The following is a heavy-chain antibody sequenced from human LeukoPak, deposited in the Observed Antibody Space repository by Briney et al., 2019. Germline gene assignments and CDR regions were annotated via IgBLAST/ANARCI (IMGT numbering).Heavy chain of an antibody. J-gene: IGHJ3*02. CDR2: IWYDGRNK. CDR1: GFTFSSYG. CDR3: ARVNRGDAFDI. Sequence: GGSLRLSCAASGFTFSSYGMHWVRQARGKGLEWVGVIWYDGRNKFYADSLKGRFTISRDNSKNTLYLQMNSLRAEDTAVYYCARVNRGDAFDIWGQGTLVTVSS. V-gene: IGHV3-33*01. D-gene: IGHD3-16*02.